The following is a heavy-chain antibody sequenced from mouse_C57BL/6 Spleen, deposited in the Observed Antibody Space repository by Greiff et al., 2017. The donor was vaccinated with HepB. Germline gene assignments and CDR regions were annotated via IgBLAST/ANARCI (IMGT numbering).Heavy chain of an antibody. D-gene: IGHD1-1*01. CDR3: ARDPYYYGSSYRYFDV. J-gene: IGHJ1*03. CDR2: ISYSGST. Sequence: EVHLVESGPGMVKPSQSLSLTCTVTGYSITSGYDWHWIRHFPGNKLEWMGYISYSGSTNYNPSLKSRISITHDTSKNHFFLKLNSVTTEDTATYYCARDPYYYGSSYRYFDVWGTGTTVTVSS. CDR1: GYSITSGYD. V-gene: IGHV3-1*01.